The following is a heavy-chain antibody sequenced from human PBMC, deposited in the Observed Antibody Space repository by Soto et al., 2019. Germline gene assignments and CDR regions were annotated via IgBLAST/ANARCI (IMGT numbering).Heavy chain of an antibody. D-gene: IGHD6-13*01. CDR3: AREPFLWYSSSWYRGFDY. V-gene: IGHV3-30-3*01. Sequence: GGSLRLSCAASGFTVSSYAMHWVRQAPGKGLEWVAVISYDGSNKYYADSVKGRFTISRDNSKNTLYLQMNSLRAEDTAVYYCAREPFLWYSSSWYRGFDYWGQGTLVTVSS. CDR1: GFTVSSYA. J-gene: IGHJ4*02. CDR2: ISYDGSNK.